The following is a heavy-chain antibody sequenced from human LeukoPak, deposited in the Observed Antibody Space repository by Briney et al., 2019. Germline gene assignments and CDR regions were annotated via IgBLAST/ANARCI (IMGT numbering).Heavy chain of an antibody. CDR2: IYPVDSET. J-gene: IGHJ4*02. D-gene: IGHD3-22*01. V-gene: IGHV5-51*01. CDR1: AYSFTSYW. CDR3: ARRDDSSGYYLPYY. Sequence: GESLKISCKGSAYSFTSYWIGWGRQMPGKDLEWMGIIYPVDSETRYSPCFQGQVTISADKSISTAYLQWSSLKASDTAMYYCARRDDSSGYYLPYYWGQGTLVTVSS.